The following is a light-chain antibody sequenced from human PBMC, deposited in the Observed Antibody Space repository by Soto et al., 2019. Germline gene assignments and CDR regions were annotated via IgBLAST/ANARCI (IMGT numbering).Light chain of an antibody. CDR2: GAS. CDR1: QSVRSN. Sequence: EIVMTQSPATLSVSPGGRATLSCRASQSVRSNVAWYQQKPGQAPRLLVYGASTRASGIPDRFSGSGSGTEFTLTISRLQSEDFAVYHCQEYSRWPSRTFGPGTKVDIK. CDR3: QEYSRWPSRT. V-gene: IGKV3-15*01. J-gene: IGKJ1*01.